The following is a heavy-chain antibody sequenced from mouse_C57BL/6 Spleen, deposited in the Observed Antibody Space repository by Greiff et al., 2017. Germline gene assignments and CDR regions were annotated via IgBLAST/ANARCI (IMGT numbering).Heavy chain of an antibody. CDR3: ARSDYGSSWDY. CDR1: GYAFTNYL. V-gene: IGHV1-54*01. D-gene: IGHD1-1*01. CDR2: INPGSGGN. Sequence: QVQLQQSGAELVRPGTSVKVSCKASGYAFTNYLLEWVKQRPGQGLEWIGVINPGSGGNNYNEKFKGKATVTADKSSSTAYMQLSSLTSEDSAVYFCARSDYGSSWDYWGQGTTRTVSS. J-gene: IGHJ2*01.